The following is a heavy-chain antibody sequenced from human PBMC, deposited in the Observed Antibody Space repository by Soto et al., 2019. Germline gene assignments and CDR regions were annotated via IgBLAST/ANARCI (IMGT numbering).Heavy chain of an antibody. J-gene: IGHJ4*02. Sequence: PGGSLRLSFAPSGFTFINYGMHWIRQAPGKGLEWVALISYDGSNKYYADSVKGRFTISRDNTKNTLYLQMNTLRAEDSAVYFCVRGTSRYDFWSGYSYYFDYWGQGTLVTVSS. V-gene: IGHV3-30*03. CDR2: ISYDGSNK. CDR3: VRGTSRYDFWSGYSYYFDY. D-gene: IGHD3-3*01. CDR1: GFTFINYG.